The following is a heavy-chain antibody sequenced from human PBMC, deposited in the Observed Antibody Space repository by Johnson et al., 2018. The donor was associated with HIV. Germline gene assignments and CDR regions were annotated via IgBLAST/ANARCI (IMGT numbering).Heavy chain of an antibody. CDR3: ARATYYYDTSGYLTRPRAFDV. J-gene: IGHJ3*01. Sequence: VQLVESGGGLVKPGGSMRLSCATSGFTFSDYYMSWVRQAPGKGLEWVSGINWNGDTKGYADSVNGRFTISRDNAKNFVYLQMNSLRAEDTALSYCARATYYYDTSGYLTRPRAFDVWGQGTMVTVSS. V-gene: IGHV3-20*04. CDR1: GFTFSDYY. CDR2: INWNGDTK. D-gene: IGHD3-22*01.